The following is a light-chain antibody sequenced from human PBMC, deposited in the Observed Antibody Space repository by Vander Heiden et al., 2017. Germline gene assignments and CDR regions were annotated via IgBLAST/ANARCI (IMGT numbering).Light chain of an antibody. CDR3: SSYRIGSSCGVV. Sequence: VSWSQHHPDKAPTLMISEVRTRPSGCSNRFSGSQSGHTAALTMSGLQPEDDIDYYCSSYRIGSSCGVVFGGGTKLTVL. V-gene: IGLV2-14*01. J-gene: IGLJ2*01. CDR2: EVR.